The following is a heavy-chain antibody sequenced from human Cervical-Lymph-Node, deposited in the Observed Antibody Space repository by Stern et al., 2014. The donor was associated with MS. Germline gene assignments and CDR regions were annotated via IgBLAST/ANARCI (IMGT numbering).Heavy chain of an antibody. Sequence: VQLEESGADVVQPGRSLRLSCAASGFTFSYFGMHWVRQAPGKGLDWMGLISYDGGDGYYADCVKGRFTIYRDNSNNTLYLHMNSLRAEDTAVYYWARGLDDDCPTNCYFDHWGQGTLVTVSS. J-gene: IGHJ4*02. CDR3: ARGLDDDCPTNCYFDH. CDR1: GFTFSYFG. CDR2: ISYDGGDG. V-gene: IGHV3-33*05. D-gene: IGHD2-21*02.